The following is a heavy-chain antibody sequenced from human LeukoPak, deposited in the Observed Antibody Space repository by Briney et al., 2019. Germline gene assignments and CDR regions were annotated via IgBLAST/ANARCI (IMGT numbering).Heavy chain of an antibody. V-gene: IGHV1-8*01. CDR1: GYTFTSYD. CDR3: ARGSPGIFDREDYYYYGMDV. D-gene: IGHD6-13*01. Sequence: GASVKVSCKASGYTFTSYDINWVRQATGQGLERMGWMNPNSGNTGYAQKFQGRVTMTRNTSISTAYMELSSLRSEDTAVYYCARGSPGIFDREDYYYYGMDVWGQGTTVTVSS. CDR2: MNPNSGNT. J-gene: IGHJ6*02.